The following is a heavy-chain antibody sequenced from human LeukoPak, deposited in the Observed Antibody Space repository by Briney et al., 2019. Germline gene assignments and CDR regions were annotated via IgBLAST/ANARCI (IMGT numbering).Heavy chain of an antibody. CDR1: GYTFTGYY. CDR3: ARRHASYSSGKFDC. J-gene: IGHJ4*02. V-gene: IGHV1-2*02. Sequence: ASVKVSCKASGYTFTGYYMHWVRQAPGQGLEWMGWINPNSAGTNYAQRFQGRVTMTRDTSISTAYMELSSLRSDDTAIYYCARRHASYSSGKFDCWGQGTLVTVSA. CDR2: INPNSAGT. D-gene: IGHD6-25*01.